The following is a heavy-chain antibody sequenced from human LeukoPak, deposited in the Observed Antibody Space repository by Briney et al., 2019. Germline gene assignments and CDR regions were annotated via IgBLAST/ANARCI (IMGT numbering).Heavy chain of an antibody. CDR2: IYSSGST. V-gene: IGHV4-39*06. CDR1: GGSISSSIYY. J-gene: IGHJ4*02. D-gene: IGHD3-10*01. Sequence: KPSETLSLTCTVSGGSISSSIYYWGWIRQPPGKGLEWIGNIYSSGSTYYNPSLKSRVTISVDTSKNQFPLKLSSVTAADTAVYYCASLPTDLLRGVIISQDYWGQGTLVTVSS. CDR3: ASLPTDLLRGVIISQDY.